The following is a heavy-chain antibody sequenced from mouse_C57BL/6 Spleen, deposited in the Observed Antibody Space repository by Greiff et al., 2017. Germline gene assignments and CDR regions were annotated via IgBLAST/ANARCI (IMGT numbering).Heavy chain of an antibody. Sequence: VQLQQSGGGLVQPGGSLSLSCAASGFTFTDYYMSWVRQPPGKALEWLGFIRHKANGYTTEYSASVKGRFTISRDNSQSILYLQMYALRAEDSATYYGASHELGREFDVWGTGTTVTVSS. CDR3: ASHELGREFDV. CDR1: GFTFTDYY. J-gene: IGHJ1*03. D-gene: IGHD4-1*01. CDR2: IRHKANGYTT. V-gene: IGHV7-3*01.